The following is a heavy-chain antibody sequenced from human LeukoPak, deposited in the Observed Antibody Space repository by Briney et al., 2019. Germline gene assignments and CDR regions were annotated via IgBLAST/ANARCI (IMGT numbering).Heavy chain of an antibody. D-gene: IGHD6-13*01. J-gene: IGHJ4*02. CDR2: IKQDGSEK. CDR3: ARDSGSSWSYYFDY. Sequence: GGSLRLSCAASGFTFGSYWMSWVRQAPGKGLEWVANIKQDGSEKYYVDSVKGRFTISRDNAKNSLYLQMNSLRAEDTAVYYCARDSGSSWSYYFDYWGQGTLVTVSS. V-gene: IGHV3-7*01. CDR1: GFTFGSYW.